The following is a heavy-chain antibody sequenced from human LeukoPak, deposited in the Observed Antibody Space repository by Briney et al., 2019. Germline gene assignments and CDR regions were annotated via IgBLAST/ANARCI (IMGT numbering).Heavy chain of an antibody. CDR3: AKTSTWIQLWDGFDY. V-gene: IGHV3-23*01. CDR2: ISGSGGST. Sequence: GGSLRLSCAASGFTFSSYAMSWVRQAPGKGLEWVSAISGSGGSTYYADSVKGRFTISRDNSKNTLYLQMNSLRAVDTAVYYCAKTSTWIQLWDGFDYWGQGTLVTVSS. D-gene: IGHD5-18*01. J-gene: IGHJ4*02. CDR1: GFTFSSYA.